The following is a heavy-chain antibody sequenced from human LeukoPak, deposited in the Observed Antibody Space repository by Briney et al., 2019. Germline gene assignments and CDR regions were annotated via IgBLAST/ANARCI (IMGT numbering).Heavy chain of an antibody. CDR2: IYPSGNI. Sequence: GGSLTLSCAASGFTVSSNYMSWVRQAPGKGLEWVSLIYPSGNIYYADSVKGRFTISRDNSKNTLFLQMSRLRAEDTAIYYCARTFVSGDGYKVGYFDYWGQGTLVTVSS. J-gene: IGHJ4*02. CDR3: ARTFVSGDGYKVGYFDY. CDR1: GFTVSSNY. V-gene: IGHV3-53*01. D-gene: IGHD5-24*01.